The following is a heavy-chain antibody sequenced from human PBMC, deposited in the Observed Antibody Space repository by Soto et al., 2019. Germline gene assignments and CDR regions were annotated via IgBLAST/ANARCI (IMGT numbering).Heavy chain of an antibody. CDR1: GGSISSYY. J-gene: IGHJ5*02. Sequence: SETLSLTCTVSGGSISSYYWSWIRQPPGKGLEWIGYIYYSGSTNYNPSLKSRVTISVDTSKNQFSLKLSSVTAADTAVYYCVRDKMATIDAWGQGTLVTVSS. V-gene: IGHV4-59*01. CDR3: VRDKMATIDA. CDR2: IYYSGST. D-gene: IGHD5-12*01.